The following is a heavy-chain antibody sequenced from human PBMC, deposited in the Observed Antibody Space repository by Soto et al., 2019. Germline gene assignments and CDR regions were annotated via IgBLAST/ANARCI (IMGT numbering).Heavy chain of an antibody. D-gene: IGHD6-19*01. CDR3: TRSSVSSVDWFDP. Sequence: ASVKVSCKASGYTFSSYAIHWVRQAPGQRLEWMGWINAGNGNTKYSQKFQGRVTTTRDTSASTTYMELSSLRSEDTAVYYCTRSSVSSVDWFDPWGQGTLVTVSS. V-gene: IGHV1-3*01. CDR1: GYTFSSYA. CDR2: INAGNGNT. J-gene: IGHJ5*02.